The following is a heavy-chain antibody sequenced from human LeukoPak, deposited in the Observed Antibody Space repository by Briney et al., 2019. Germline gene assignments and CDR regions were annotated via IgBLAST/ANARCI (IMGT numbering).Heavy chain of an antibody. CDR1: GFTFSHYW. Sequence: GGSLRLSCVASGFTFSHYWMTWVRQAPGKGLEWVANINQDGSEKNYVDSVKGRFTISRDNAKNSLYLQMNSLRAEDTAVYYCAANLPFDYWGQGTLVTVSS. CDR3: AANLPFDY. CDR2: INQDGSEK. V-gene: IGHV3-7*01. J-gene: IGHJ4*02.